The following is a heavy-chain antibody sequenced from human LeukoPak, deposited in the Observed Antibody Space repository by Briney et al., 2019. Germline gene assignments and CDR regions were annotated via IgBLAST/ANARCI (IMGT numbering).Heavy chain of an antibody. CDR3: ARDWYSTGYYDY. J-gene: IGHJ4*02. V-gene: IGHV3-53*01. CDR2: IWSGGST. CDR1: GFTVSSTY. Sequence: GGSLRLSCAASGFTVSSTYMTWVRQAPGKGLEWVSVIWSGGSTYYADSVKGRFTISRDNSNNTLYLQMNSLRAEDTAVYYCARDWYSTGYYDYWGQGTLVTVSS. D-gene: IGHD6-19*01.